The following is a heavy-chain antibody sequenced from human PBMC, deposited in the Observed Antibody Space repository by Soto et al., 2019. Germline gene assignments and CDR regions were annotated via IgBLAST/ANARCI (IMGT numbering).Heavy chain of an antibody. CDR2: VNPNNGDT. J-gene: IGHJ4*02. V-gene: IGHV1-8*01. D-gene: IGHD3-10*01. CDR1: GYIFSNYD. Sequence: QVQLVQSGGELKKPGASVKVSCKASGYIFSNYDMNWVRQATGQGPEWIGWVNPNNGDTGYAQKFQGRVTLTTDISTTTAYMEMTSLRSEDTAIYYCAKVSRKGSAIDFDYWGQGTLITVSS. CDR3: AKVSRKGSAIDFDY.